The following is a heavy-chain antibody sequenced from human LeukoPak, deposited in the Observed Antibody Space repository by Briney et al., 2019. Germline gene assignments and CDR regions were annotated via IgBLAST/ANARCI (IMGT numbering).Heavy chain of an antibody. D-gene: IGHD3-22*01. CDR2: IYYSGST. CDR1: GGSINSRTYY. J-gene: IGHJ4*02. V-gene: IGHV4-39*01. CDR3: ARIYYDSSGYYYESDY. Sequence: SETLSLTCTVSGGSINSRTYYWGWIRQPPWKGLEWIGNIYYSGSTFYNPSLKSRITISIDTSNNEFSLKLSSVTAADTAVYYCARIYYDSSGYYYESDYWGQGTLVTVSS.